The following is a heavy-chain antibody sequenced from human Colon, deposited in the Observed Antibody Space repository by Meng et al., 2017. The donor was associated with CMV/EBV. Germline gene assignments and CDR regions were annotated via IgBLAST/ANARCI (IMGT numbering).Heavy chain of an antibody. D-gene: IGHD1-14*01. CDR1: GFVFSSFW. V-gene: IGHV3-7*01. Sequence: GESLKISCAASGFVFSSFWMTWVRQAPGKGLEWVATIKQPGREKFYADSVKGRFTISRDNGKNLVFLQMNSLRNEDTGVYYCARDLTTDYNYYYGMDVWGHGTTVTAP. J-gene: IGHJ6*02. CDR3: ARDLTTDYNYYYGMDV. CDR2: IKQPGREK.